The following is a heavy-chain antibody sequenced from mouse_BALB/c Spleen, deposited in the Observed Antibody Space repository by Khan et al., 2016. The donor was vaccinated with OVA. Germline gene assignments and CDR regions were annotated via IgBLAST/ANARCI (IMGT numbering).Heavy chain of an antibody. CDR3: ARYDYDYDGAFAY. Sequence: EVELVESGPSLVKPSQTLSLTCSVTGDSITSGYWNWIRKFPGNKLEYMGYISYSGSTYYNPSLKSRISITRDTSKNQYYLQLNSVTTEYTATYYCARYDYDYDGAFAYWGQGTLVTVSA. CDR1: GDSITSGY. CDR2: ISYSGST. V-gene: IGHV3-8*02. J-gene: IGHJ3*01. D-gene: IGHD2-4*01.